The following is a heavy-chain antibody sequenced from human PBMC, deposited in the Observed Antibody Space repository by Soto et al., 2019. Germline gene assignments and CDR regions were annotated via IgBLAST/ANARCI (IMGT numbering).Heavy chain of an antibody. Sequence: QVQLQESGPGLVKPSETLSLTCTVSGGYINAFFWSWVRQPPGKGLESIGYIFYSGSTNYNPSLKSRVTISLDTSKTQFSLNLTSVTAADTAVYYCATQTGLYYYGMDVWGQGTTVAVSS. J-gene: IGHJ6*02. CDR3: ATQTGLYYYGMDV. CDR1: GGYINAFF. V-gene: IGHV4-59*01. CDR2: IFYSGST.